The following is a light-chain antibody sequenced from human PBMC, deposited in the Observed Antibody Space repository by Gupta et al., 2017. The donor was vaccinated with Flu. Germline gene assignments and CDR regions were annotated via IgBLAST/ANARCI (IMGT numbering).Light chain of an antibody. Sequence: SYVLTQPASVSVARGQTARLFCGGDNIRTKNVHWYQQKPGLAPVLVVYDSDRPSGISERFSGSNSGNPATLTISRVEAGDEADYFCQVWDSSGDPSVVVGGGTKLTV. V-gene: IGLV3-21*02. J-gene: IGLJ2*01. CDR1: NIRTKN. CDR2: DS. CDR3: QVWDSSGDPSVV.